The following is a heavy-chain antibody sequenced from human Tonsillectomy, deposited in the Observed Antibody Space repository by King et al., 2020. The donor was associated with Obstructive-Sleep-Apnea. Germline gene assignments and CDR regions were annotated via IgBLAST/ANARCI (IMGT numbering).Heavy chain of an antibody. Sequence: VQLVESGGGLVQPGGSLRLSCAVSGFTFRSYAKSWVRQAPGTVREWVSGISGSGVGTYNAESVKGRFTTSRDSSKNMLYLQMNSLRAEDTAVYYCAKDSMDYDILTGPVDYRGQGTLVTVSS. V-gene: IGHV3-23*04. D-gene: IGHD3-9*01. CDR1: GFTFRSYA. J-gene: IGHJ4*02. CDR2: ISGSGVGT. CDR3: AKDSMDYDILTGPVDY.